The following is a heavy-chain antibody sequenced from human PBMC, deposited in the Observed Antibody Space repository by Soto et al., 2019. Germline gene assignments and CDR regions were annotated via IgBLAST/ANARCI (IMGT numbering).Heavy chain of an antibody. J-gene: IGHJ4*02. D-gene: IGHD5-18*01. V-gene: IGHV1-69*13. Sequence: RASVKVSCKASGGTFSSYAISWVRQAPGQGLEWMGGIIPIFGTANYAQKFQGRVTITADESTSTAYMELSSLRSEDTAVYYCASNTAMGPYYFDYWGQGTLVTVSS. CDR3: ASNTAMGPYYFDY. CDR2: IIPIFGTA. CDR1: GGTFSSYA.